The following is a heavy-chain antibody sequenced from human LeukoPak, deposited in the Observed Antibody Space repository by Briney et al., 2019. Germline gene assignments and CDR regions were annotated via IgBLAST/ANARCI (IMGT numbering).Heavy chain of an antibody. CDR1: GGFISSSNW. CDR3: ARGIRYFDWLLDY. J-gene: IGHJ4*02. D-gene: IGHD3-9*01. Sequence: SGTLSLTCAVSGGFISSSNWWSWVRQPPGKGLEWIGEIYHSGSTNYNPSLKSRVTISVDKSKNQFSLKLSSVTAADTAVYYCARGIRYFDWLLDYWGRGTLVTVSS. V-gene: IGHV4-4*02. CDR2: IYHSGST.